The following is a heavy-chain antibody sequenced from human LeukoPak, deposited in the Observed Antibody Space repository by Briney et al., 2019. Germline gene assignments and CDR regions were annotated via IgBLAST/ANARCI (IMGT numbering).Heavy chain of an antibody. Sequence: GGSLRLSCAASGFTFSSYAMHWVRQAPGKGLEWVAVISYDGSNKYYADSVKGRFTISRDNSKNTLYLQMNSLRAEDTAVYYCARVLGIGDYFDYWGQGTLVTVSS. CDR2: ISYDGSNK. J-gene: IGHJ4*02. V-gene: IGHV3-30*14. CDR1: GFTFSSYA. CDR3: ARVLGIGDYFDY. D-gene: IGHD7-27*01.